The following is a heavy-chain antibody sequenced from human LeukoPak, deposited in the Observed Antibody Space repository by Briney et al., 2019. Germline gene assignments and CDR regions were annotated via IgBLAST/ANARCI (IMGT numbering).Heavy chain of an antibody. CDR2: INPNSGGT. CDR1: GYTFTTYL. J-gene: IGHJ4*02. Sequence: ASVKVSCKTSGYTFTTYLIHWVRQAPGQGLEWMGWINPNSGGTNYAQKFQGRVTMTRDTSISTAYMELSRLRSDDTAVYYCARDLSEDYWGQGTLVTVSS. V-gene: IGHV1-2*02. CDR3: ARDLSEDY.